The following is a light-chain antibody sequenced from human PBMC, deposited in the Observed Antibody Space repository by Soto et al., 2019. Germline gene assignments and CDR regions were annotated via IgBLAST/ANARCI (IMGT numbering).Light chain of an antibody. V-gene: IGKV3-15*01. CDR2: GAS. CDR3: HQYNTWPPWT. J-gene: IGKJ1*01. CDR1: QSVSSN. Sequence: EIVMTQSPATLSVSPGERATLSCRASQSVSSNLAWYQQKPGQAPRLLIYGASTRATGIPARFSGSGSGTEFTLTISSLQSEDYAVYYCHQYNTWPPWTFGQGTKVDIX.